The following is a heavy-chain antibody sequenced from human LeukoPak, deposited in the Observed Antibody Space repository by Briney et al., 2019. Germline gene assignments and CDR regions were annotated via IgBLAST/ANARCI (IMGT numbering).Heavy chain of an antibody. Sequence: PGGFLRLSCAASGFTFSRYGMHWVRQAPGKGLEWVAVIWYDGSNEYYADSVKGRFTIFRDNSKNTLHLQMNSLRAEDTAVYYCARDGYSGYDFYFDYWGQGSLVTVSS. CDR3: ARDGYSGYDFYFDY. J-gene: IGHJ4*02. V-gene: IGHV3-33*01. CDR1: GFTFSRYG. CDR2: IWYDGSNE. D-gene: IGHD5-12*01.